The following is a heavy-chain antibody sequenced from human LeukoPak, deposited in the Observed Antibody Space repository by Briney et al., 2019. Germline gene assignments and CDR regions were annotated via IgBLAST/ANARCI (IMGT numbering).Heavy chain of an antibody. J-gene: IGHJ4*02. D-gene: IGHD3-10*01. CDR3: TAADTAVYYCARGGLQLPDY. CDR1: GGSISSSTYY. V-gene: IGHV4-39*07. CDR2: MYYSGST. Sequence: PSETLSLTCTVSGGSISSSTYYWGWIRQPPGKGLEWIGSMYYSGSTDYNPSLKSRVTISVDRSKNQFSLRLRSVTQFSLELKSVTAADTAVYYCARGGLQLPDYWGQGILVTVSS.